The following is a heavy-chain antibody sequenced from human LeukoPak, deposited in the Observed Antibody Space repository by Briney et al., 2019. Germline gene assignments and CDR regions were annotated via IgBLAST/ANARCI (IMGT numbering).Heavy chain of an antibody. D-gene: IGHD7-27*01. CDR3: ARLTLTGSLN. CDR1: GGSFSGYY. J-gene: IGHJ4*02. V-gene: IGHV4-34*01. CDR2: INHSGST. Sequence: SETLPLTCAVYGGSFSGYYWSWIRQPPGKGLEWIGEINHSGSTNYNPSLKSRVTISVDTSKNQFSLKLSSVTAADTAVYYCARLTLTGSLNWGQGTLVTVSS.